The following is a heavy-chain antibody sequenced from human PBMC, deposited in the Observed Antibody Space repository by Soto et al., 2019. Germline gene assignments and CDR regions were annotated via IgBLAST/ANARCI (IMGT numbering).Heavy chain of an antibody. CDR3: ARIYCSSVRCSSHFDY. CDR2: IYYSGST. CDR1: GGSISSYY. Sequence: SETLSLTCTVSGGSISSYYWSWIRQPPGKGLEWIGYIYYSGSTKYNPSLKSRVTISVDTSKNQFSLKLSSVTAADTAVYFCARIYCSSVRCSSHFDYWGQGTLVTVSS. D-gene: IGHD2-2*01. J-gene: IGHJ4*02. V-gene: IGHV4-59*08.